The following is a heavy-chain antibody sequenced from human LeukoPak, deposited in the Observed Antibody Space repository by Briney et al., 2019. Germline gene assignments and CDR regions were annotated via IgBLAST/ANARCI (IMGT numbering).Heavy chain of an antibody. CDR3: ARAWYYYDSSGYYPFDY. J-gene: IGHJ4*02. V-gene: IGHV4-34*01. D-gene: IGHD3-22*01. CDR1: GGSFSGYY. CDR2: INHSGST. Sequence: SETLSLTCAVYGGSFSGYYWSWIRQPPGKGLEWIGEINHSGSTNYNPSLKSRVTISVDTSKNQFSLKLSSVTAADTAVYYCARAWYYYDSSGYYPFDYWGQGTLVAVSS.